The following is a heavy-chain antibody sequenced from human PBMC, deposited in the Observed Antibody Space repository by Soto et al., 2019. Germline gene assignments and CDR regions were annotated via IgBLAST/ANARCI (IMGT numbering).Heavy chain of an antibody. V-gene: IGHV4-61*01. Sequence: SETLSLTCTVSGGSVSSGSYYWSWIRQPPGKGLEWIGYIYYSGSTNYNPSLKSRVTISVDTSKNQFSLKLSSVTAADTAVYYCARERYCGGDCYLQHWGQGTLVTVSS. D-gene: IGHD2-21*02. CDR3: ARERYCGGDCYLQH. CDR1: GGSVSSGSYY. J-gene: IGHJ1*01. CDR2: IYYSGST.